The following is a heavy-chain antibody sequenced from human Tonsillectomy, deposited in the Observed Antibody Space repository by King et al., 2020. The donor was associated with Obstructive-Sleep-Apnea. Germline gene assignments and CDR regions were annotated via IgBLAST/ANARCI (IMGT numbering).Heavy chain of an antibody. J-gene: IGHJ6*02. CDR3: AREFNDILTGWDYYGMDV. Sequence: VQLVESGGGLVQPGGSLRLSCAASGFAFSSYWMHWVRQAPGKGLVWVSRINSDGSSTSYADSVKGRFTISTDNAKNTLYLQMNSLRAEDTAVYYCAREFNDILTGWDYYGMDVWGQGTTVTVSS. CDR1: GFAFSSYW. V-gene: IGHV3-74*01. D-gene: IGHD3-9*01. CDR2: INSDGSST.